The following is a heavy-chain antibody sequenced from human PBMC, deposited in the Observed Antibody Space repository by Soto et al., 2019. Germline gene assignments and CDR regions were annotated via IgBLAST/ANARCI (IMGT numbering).Heavy chain of an antibody. CDR3: RKMVASAGTDY. V-gene: IGHV3-30*18. Sequence: PGGSLRLSCAASGFTFSSYGMHWVRQAPGKGLEWVAVISYDGSNKYYADSVKGRFTISRDNSKNTLYLQMNSLRAEDTAVYDCRKMVASAGTDYREQGTLVTVSS. CDR1: GFTFSSYG. CDR2: ISYDGSNK. D-gene: IGHD6-13*01. J-gene: IGHJ4*02.